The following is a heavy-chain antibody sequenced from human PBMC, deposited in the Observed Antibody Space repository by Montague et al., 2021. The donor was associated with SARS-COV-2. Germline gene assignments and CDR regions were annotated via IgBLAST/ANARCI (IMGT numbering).Heavy chain of an antibody. J-gene: IGHJ4*02. CDR3: AKASWIQLWFRTPYFDY. D-gene: IGHD5-18*01. CDR2: ISGSGGST. Sequence: SLRLSCAASGFTFSSYAMSWVRQAPGKGLEWVSAISGSGGSTYYSDSVKGLFTISRDNSENTLYLQMNSLRAEDTAVYYCAKASWIQLWFRTPYFDYWGQGTLVTVSS. CDR1: GFTFSSYA. V-gene: IGHV3-23*01.